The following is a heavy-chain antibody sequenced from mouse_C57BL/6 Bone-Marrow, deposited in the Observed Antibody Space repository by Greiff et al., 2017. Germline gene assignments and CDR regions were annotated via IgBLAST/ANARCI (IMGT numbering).Heavy chain of an antibody. CDR1: GYTFTSYT. Sequence: VKLMESGAELARPGASVKMSCKASGYTFTSYTMHWVKQRPGQGLEWIGYINPSSGYTKYNQKFKDKAPLTADKSSSTAYMQLSSLTSEDSAVYYCARRGTTVVATRGPWFAYWGQGTLVTVSA. D-gene: IGHD1-1*01. CDR2: INPSSGYT. J-gene: IGHJ3*01. CDR3: ARRGTTVVATRGPWFAY. V-gene: IGHV1-4*01.